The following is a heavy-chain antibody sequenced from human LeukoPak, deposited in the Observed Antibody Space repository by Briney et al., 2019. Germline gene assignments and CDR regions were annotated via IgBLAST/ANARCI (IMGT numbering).Heavy chain of an antibody. D-gene: IGHD3-16*01. CDR1: GFTFSSYW. CDR2: INSDGSST. V-gene: IGHV3-74*01. J-gene: IGHJ4*02. Sequence: PGGSLRLSCAASGFTFSSYWMDWVRQAPGKGLVWVSRINSDGSSTNHADSVKGRFTISRDNAKNTLYLQMNSPTAEDTAVYYCAREGAYSHAFDYWGQGTLVTVSS. CDR3: AREGAYSHAFDY.